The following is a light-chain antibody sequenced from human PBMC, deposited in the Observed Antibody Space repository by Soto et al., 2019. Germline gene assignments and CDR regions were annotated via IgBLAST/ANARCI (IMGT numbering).Light chain of an antibody. CDR1: QSISSY. J-gene: IGKJ5*01. Sequence: DIQMTQSPSSLSASVGDRVTITCRASQSISSYLNWYQQKPGKAPKLLIYAASSLQSGVPSRFSGSGSGTDFTFTISSLQPEDFATYYCQQSYSTFGQGTRLEIK. CDR3: QQSYST. CDR2: AAS. V-gene: IGKV1-39*01.